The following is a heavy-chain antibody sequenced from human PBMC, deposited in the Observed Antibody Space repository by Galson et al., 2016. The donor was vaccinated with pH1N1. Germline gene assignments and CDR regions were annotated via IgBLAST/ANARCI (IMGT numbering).Heavy chain of an antibody. D-gene: IGHD2-15*01. Sequence: SVKVSCKASGGTSINYAITWVRQAPGQGLEWMGGIIPLVDIANYAQKFQGRVTITADKSTKTAYMELSSLRSEDTAVYYCARVSGYCSGDRCYYAFDMWGQGTVVTV. CDR1: GGTSINYA. J-gene: IGHJ3*02. V-gene: IGHV1-69*10. CDR2: IIPLVDIA. CDR3: ARVSGYCSGDRCYYAFDM.